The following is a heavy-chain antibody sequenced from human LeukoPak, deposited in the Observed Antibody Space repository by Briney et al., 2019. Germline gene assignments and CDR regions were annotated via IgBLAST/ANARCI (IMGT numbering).Heavy chain of an antibody. Sequence: RAGGSLRLSCAASGFTFSSYAMSWVRHAPGKGLEWVSGISGSGGSTHYADSVKDRFTISRDNSKNTLYLQMNSLRVEDTAVYYCAGDRIGKYSIDYWGQGTLVTVSS. CDR3: AGDRIGKYSIDY. CDR1: GFTFSSYA. V-gene: IGHV3-23*01. CDR2: ISGSGGST. D-gene: IGHD2-15*01. J-gene: IGHJ4*02.